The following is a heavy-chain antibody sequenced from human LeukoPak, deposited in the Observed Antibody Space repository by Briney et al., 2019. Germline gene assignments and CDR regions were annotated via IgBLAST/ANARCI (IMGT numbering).Heavy chain of an antibody. Sequence: ASVKVSCKASGYTFTSYGISWVRQAHGQGLEWMGWISGSNGNTNYAQHLQGRVTMTTDTSTSTAYMELRSLRSDDTAVYYCASPTEPTVDAFDIWGQGTMVTVSS. J-gene: IGHJ3*02. CDR3: ASPTEPTVDAFDI. D-gene: IGHD4-17*01. V-gene: IGHV1-18*01. CDR1: GYTFTSYG. CDR2: ISGSNGNT.